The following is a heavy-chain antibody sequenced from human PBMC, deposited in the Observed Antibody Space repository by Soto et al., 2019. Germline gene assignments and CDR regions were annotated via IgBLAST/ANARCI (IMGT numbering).Heavy chain of an antibody. CDR3: ARKLDTADWFDP. V-gene: IGHV2-5*01. CDR1: GFSLRNGGVG. J-gene: IGHJ5*02. Sequence: QITLKESGPTLVKPTQTLTLTCSFSGFSLRNGGVGVGWIRQPPGKALEWVALIYWNDDKRYSPSLKSRLTLTQDTAKNQVVHTITNVDPVDTATYFCARKLDTADWFDPLGQGTLVVVSS. D-gene: IGHD5-18*01. CDR2: IYWNDDK.